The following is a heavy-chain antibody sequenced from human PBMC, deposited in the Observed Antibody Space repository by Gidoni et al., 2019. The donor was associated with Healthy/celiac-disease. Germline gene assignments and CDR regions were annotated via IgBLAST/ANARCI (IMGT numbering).Heavy chain of an antibody. V-gene: IGHV2-5*01. CDR1: GFSLSTSGVG. Sequence: QITLKESGPTLVKPTQTLTLTCTFSGFSLSTSGVGVGWIRQPPGKALEWLALIYWNDDKRYSPSLKSRLTITKDTYKNQVVLTMTNMDPVDTATYYCAHKYYDILTGYYLDYWGQGTLVTVSS. D-gene: IGHD3-9*01. J-gene: IGHJ4*02. CDR3: AHKYYDILTGYYLDY. CDR2: IYWNDDK.